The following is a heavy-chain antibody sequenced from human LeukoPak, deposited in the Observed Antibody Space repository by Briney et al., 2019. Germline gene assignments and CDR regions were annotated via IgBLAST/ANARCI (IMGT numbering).Heavy chain of an antibody. D-gene: IGHD1-20*01. Sequence: SQTLSLTCTVSGGSISSGHYYWTWIRQHPGKGLEWIGYIYYRGNTYSNPSLTGRLTISVDTSKNQFSLRLSSVTAADTAVYYCARSSVTADDFYYYYMDVWGKGTTVTVSS. J-gene: IGHJ6*03. CDR2: IYYRGNT. CDR1: GGSISSGHYY. CDR3: ARSSVTADDFYYYYMDV. V-gene: IGHV4-31*03.